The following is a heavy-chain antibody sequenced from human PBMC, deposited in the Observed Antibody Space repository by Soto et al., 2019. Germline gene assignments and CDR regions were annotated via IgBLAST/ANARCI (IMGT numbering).Heavy chain of an antibody. CDR3: ARLDFCYPIGGFDN. V-gene: IGHV4-59*08. Sequence: QVQLQESGPGLVKPSETLSLTCNVSGGSISSDSWGWIRQPPGKGLEWIAYVYHSGSTNYNPSLKSRVTRSVDTSNNPLSLKLSSVTAADTAVYYGARLDFCYPIGGFDNWGLGTMVTVSS. D-gene: IGHD2-15*01. CDR2: VYHSGST. J-gene: IGHJ3*02. CDR1: GGSISSDS.